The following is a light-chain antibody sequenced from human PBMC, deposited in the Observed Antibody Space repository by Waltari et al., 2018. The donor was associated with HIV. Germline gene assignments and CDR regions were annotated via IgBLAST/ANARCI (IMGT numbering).Light chain of an antibody. CDR1: SSNIGRHY. CDR3: AAWDASLSVV. CDR2: TNN. Sequence: QSVLTQPPSASGTPGQRVTISCSGSSSNIGRHYVYWYQQLPGTAPKLLIYTNNQRPSGVPDRFSGSKSGTSASLAISGLRSEDEADYYCAAWDASLSVVFCGGTKLTVL. V-gene: IGLV1-47*01. J-gene: IGLJ2*01.